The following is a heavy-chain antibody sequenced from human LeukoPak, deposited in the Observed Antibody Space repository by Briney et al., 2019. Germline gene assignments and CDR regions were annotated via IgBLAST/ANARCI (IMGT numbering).Heavy chain of an antibody. CDR3: TTEPELGNSRVDY. J-gene: IGHJ4*02. V-gene: IGHV3-15*01. Sequence: GGSLTLSCAASGFTFSNAWMSWVRQALGKGLEWVGRIKSKTDGGTTDYAAPVKGRFTISRDDSKNTLYLQMNSLKTEDTAVYYCTTEPELGNSRVDYWGQGTLVTVSS. D-gene: IGHD4-23*01. CDR2: IKSKTDGGTT. CDR1: GFTFSNAW.